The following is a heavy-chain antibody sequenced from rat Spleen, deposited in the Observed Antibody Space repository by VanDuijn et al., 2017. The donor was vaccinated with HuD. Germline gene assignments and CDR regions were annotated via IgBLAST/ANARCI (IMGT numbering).Heavy chain of an antibody. Sequence: EVQLVKSGGGLVQPGRSLKLSCAASGFTFSNYYMAWVRQAPTKGLEWVAYISTGGVNTYYRDSVKGRFTVSRDNAKSTLNLKMDRLRSEETATYYCSTAGSGLDYYYAGGFDYWGQGVMVTVSS. D-gene: IGHD1-6*01. J-gene: IGHJ2*01. V-gene: IGHV5-27*01. CDR3: STAGSGLDYYYAGGFDY. CDR2: ISTGGVNT. CDR1: GFTFSNYY.